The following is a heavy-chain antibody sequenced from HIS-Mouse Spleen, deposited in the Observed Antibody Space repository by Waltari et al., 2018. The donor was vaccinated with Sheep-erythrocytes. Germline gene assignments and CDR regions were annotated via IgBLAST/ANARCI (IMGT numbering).Heavy chain of an antibody. Sequence: QVQLVQSGAEVKKPGSSVKVSCKASGGTFSSYAISWVRQAPGQGLEWMGRISPILGIANYAQKFHGRVTITADKSTSTAYMELSSLRSEDTAVYYCAQTGATTPHFDYWGQGTLVTVSS. CDR1: GGTFSSYA. J-gene: IGHJ4*02. V-gene: IGHV1-69*04. CDR2: ISPILGIA. D-gene: IGHD1-26*01. CDR3: AQTGATTPHFDY.